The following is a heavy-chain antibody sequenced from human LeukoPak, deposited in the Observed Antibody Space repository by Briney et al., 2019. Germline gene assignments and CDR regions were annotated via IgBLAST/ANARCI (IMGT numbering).Heavy chain of an antibody. CDR3: ARWSIMITFGGVIVRVSFDY. D-gene: IGHD3-16*02. Sequence: SETLSVTCAVYGGSFSGDYWSCIRQPPGKGLEWIGEINHSGSTNYNPSLKSRVTISVDTSKNQFSLKLSSVTAADTAVYYCARWSIMITFGGVIVRVSFDYWGQGTLVTVSS. CDR2: INHSGST. V-gene: IGHV4-34*01. CDR1: GGSFSGDY. J-gene: IGHJ4*02.